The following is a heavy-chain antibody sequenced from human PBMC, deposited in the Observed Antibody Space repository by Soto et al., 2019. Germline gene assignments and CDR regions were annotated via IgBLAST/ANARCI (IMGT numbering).Heavy chain of an antibody. CDR1: GFTFSSYG. V-gene: IGHV3-30*18. CDR3: AKDLKVSGSHYGTLKYYYGMDV. Sequence: QVQLVESGGGVVQPGGTLRLSCAASGFTFSSYGMQWVRQAPGKGLEWVAVIAYDGSLKYYVDSVKGRFTISRDNSKNTLYLQINSLRAEDTAVYYCAKDLKVSGSHYGTLKYYYGMDVWGQGPTVSVSS. J-gene: IGHJ6*02. D-gene: IGHD3-10*01. CDR2: IAYDGSLK.